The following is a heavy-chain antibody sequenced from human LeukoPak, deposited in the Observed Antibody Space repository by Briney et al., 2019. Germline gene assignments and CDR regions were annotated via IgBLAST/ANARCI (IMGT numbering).Heavy chain of an antibody. J-gene: IGHJ4*02. CDR2: ISYDGSNK. Sequence: PGGSLRLSCAASGFMFNSYGMHWVRQAPGKGLEWVAVISYDGSNKHSADSVKGRFTISRDNSKNTLYLQMNSLRAEDTAVYYCAKLVGATTAPFDYWGQGTLVTVSS. V-gene: IGHV3-30*18. CDR1: GFMFNSYG. D-gene: IGHD1-26*01. CDR3: AKLVGATTAPFDY.